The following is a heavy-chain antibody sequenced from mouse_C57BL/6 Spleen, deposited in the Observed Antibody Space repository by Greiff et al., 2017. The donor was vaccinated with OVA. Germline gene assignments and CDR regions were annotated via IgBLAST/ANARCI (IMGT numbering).Heavy chain of an antibody. CDR3: ARGGSGYAWFAY. D-gene: IGHD3-2*02. CDR2: IDPSDSYT. J-gene: IGHJ3*01. V-gene: IGHV1-50*01. CDR1: GYTFTSYW. Sequence: QVQLQQPGAELVKPGASVKLSCKASGYTFTSYWMQWVKQRPGQGLEWIGEIDPSDSYTNYNQKLKGKATLTVDTSSSTAYMQLSSLTSEDSAVYYCARGGSGYAWFAYWGQGTLVTVSA.